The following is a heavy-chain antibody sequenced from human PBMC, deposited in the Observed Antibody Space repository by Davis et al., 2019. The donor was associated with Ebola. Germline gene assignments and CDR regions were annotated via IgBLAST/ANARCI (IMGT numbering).Heavy chain of an antibody. J-gene: IGHJ6*02. CDR2: IFHNGST. CDR1: GGSISTNNW. Sequence: PSETLSLTCAVFGGSISTNNWWSWVRQPPGKGLEWIGEIFHNGSTNYNPSLKSRVTISVDTSKNQFSLKLSSVTAADTAVYYCARNSGYEPQPGMDVWGQGTTVTVSS. V-gene: IGHV4-4*02. CDR3: ARNSGYEPQPGMDV. D-gene: IGHD5-12*01.